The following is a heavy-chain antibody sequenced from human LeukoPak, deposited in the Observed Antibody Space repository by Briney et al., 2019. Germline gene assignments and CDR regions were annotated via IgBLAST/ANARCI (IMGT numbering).Heavy chain of an antibody. J-gene: IGHJ4*02. CDR3: VATVTILDY. CDR1: GFTYSNYA. CDR2: ISGSGGST. Sequence: GGSLRLSCAASGFTYSNYAMSWVRQAPGKGLEWASAISGSGGSTYYADSVKGRFTISRDNSKNTVYLQMNSLRAEDTAVYYCVATVTILDYWGQGTLVTVSS. V-gene: IGHV3-23*01. D-gene: IGHD4-17*01.